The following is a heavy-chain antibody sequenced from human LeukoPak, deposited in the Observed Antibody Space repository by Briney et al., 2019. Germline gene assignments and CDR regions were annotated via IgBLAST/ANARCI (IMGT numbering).Heavy chain of an antibody. V-gene: IGHV3-23*01. J-gene: IGHJ4*02. Sequence: PGGSLRLSCAASGFTFSSYAMSWVRQAPGKGLEWVSTLSGSGVNTYYADSVKGRFTISRDNSKNTLYLQMNSLRAEDTAVYYCAKSYLSTVTTFDYWGQGTLVTVSS. CDR1: GFTFSSYA. D-gene: IGHD4-17*01. CDR2: LSGSGVNT. CDR3: AKSYLSTVTTFDY.